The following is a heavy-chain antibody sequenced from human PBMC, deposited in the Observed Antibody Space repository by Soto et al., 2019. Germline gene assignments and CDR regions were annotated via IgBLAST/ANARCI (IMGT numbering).Heavy chain of an antibody. CDR2: ISWDGGST. D-gene: IGHD5-18*01. CDR3: AKAEYSYGPIDY. Sequence: PGGSLRLSCAASGFTFDDYTMHWVRQAPGKGLEWVSLISWDGGSTYYADSVKGRFTISRDNSKNSLYLQMNSLRTEDTALYYCAKAEYSYGPIDYWGQGTLVTVSS. J-gene: IGHJ4*02. V-gene: IGHV3-43*01. CDR1: GFTFDDYT.